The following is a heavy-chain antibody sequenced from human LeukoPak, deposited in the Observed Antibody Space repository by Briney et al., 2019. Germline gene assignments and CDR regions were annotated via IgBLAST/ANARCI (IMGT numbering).Heavy chain of an antibody. Sequence: PGGSLRLSCAASGLTFRSYAMHWVRQAPGKGLGWVAVISYDGSNKYYADSVKGRFTISRDNSKNTLYLQMNSLRAEDTAVYYCARALPITMIVVVYPGGMDVWGQGTTVTVSS. V-gene: IGHV3-30-3*01. CDR3: ARALPITMIVVVYPGGMDV. CDR1: GLTFRSYA. CDR2: ISYDGSNK. J-gene: IGHJ6*02. D-gene: IGHD3-22*01.